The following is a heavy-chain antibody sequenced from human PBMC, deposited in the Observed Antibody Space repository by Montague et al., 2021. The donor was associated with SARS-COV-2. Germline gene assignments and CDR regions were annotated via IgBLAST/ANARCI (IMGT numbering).Heavy chain of an antibody. Sequence: SETLSLTCTVSGGSISSYYWNWIRQPPGKGLERIGYIYYSGRTNXNPSLKSRVTISVDTSKNQFSLKLSSVTAADTAVYYCARGGGSGYRYYFDYWGQGSLVTVSS. D-gene: IGHD3-22*01. CDR3: ARGGGSGYRYYFDY. J-gene: IGHJ4*02. CDR2: IYYSGRT. V-gene: IGHV4-59*01. CDR1: GGSISSYY.